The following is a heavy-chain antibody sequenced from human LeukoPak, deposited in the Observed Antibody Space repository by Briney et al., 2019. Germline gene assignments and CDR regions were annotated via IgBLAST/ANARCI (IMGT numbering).Heavy chain of an antibody. CDR2: IYYSGNT. J-gene: IGHJ2*01. Sequence: SETLSLTCTVSGGSISSSSYYWGWIRQSPGKGLEWIGSIYYSGNTYFNPSLQSRVTMSVDTSKNHFSLKLSSVTAADTAVCYCARGGVVSYWYFDLWGRGTLVTVSS. V-gene: IGHV4-39*02. D-gene: IGHD3-22*01. CDR1: GGSISSSSYY. CDR3: ARGGVVSYWYFDL.